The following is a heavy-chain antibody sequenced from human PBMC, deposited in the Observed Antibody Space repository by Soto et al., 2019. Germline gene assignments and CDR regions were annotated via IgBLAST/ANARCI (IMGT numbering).Heavy chain of an antibody. CDR2: IGGGGTDT. CDR1: RFTFSDFA. Sequence: DVQVLESGGGLVQPGGSLTLSCAASRFTFSDFAMSWVRQAPGKGLEWVSSIGGGGTDTYYADSVKGRFTISRDNSKNTLYLQMDSLREEDTAVYYCAKDAVPYNGKWDGFDSWGQGTLVIVSS. CDR3: AKDAVPYNGKWDGFDS. V-gene: IGHV3-23*01. J-gene: IGHJ5*01. D-gene: IGHD1-20*01.